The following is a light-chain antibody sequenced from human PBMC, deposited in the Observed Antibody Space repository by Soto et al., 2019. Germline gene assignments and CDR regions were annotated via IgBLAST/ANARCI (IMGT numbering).Light chain of an antibody. CDR1: SSDIGTYNI. Sequence: QSALTQPASVSGSPGQSITISCTGTSSDIGTYNIVSWYQHYPGKAPKLMIYEGIKRPSGVSNRFSGSKSGNTAFLTISGLQAEDEADYYCCSYAGSGTDNYVFGSGTKLTVL. V-gene: IGLV2-23*01. CDR2: EGI. J-gene: IGLJ1*01. CDR3: CSYAGSGTDNYV.